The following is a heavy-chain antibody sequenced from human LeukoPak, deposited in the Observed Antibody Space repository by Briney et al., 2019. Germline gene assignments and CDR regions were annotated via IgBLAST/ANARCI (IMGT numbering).Heavy chain of an antibody. CDR3: ARGGIVGSRTNWFDP. CDR2: IYYIGGT. CDR1: GGSFSGYY. D-gene: IGHD1-26*01. V-gene: IGHV4-59*01. Sequence: PSETLSLTCTVYGGSFSGYYWSWIQQPPGKGLECTGYIYYIGGTNYNPSLKSRVTISLDTSKSQFSLKLTSVTPADTAVYYCARGGIVGSRTNWFDPWGQGILVTVSS. J-gene: IGHJ5*02.